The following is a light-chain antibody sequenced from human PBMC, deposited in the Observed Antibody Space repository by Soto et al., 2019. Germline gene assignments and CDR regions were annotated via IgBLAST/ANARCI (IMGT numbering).Light chain of an antibody. J-gene: IGLJ2*01. CDR1: SSNIGSNY. CDR2: RSD. V-gene: IGLV1-47*01. Sequence: QSVLTQSPSASGTPGQRVAISCSGSSSNIGSNYVYWYQQLPGTAPKLLIYRSDQRPSGVPDRFSGSQSGTSGSLAISGLRSEDEADYYCAAWDDSLSGHVVFGGGTKLTVL. CDR3: AAWDDSLSGHVV.